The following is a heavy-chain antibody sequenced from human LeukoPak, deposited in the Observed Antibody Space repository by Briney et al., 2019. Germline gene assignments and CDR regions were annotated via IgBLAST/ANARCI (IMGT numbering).Heavy chain of an antibody. Sequence: ASVKVSCKVSGYTLTELSMHWVRQAPGKGLEWMGGFDPEDGETIYAQKFQGRVTMTEDTSTDTAYMELSSLRSEDTAVYYCATISRNLVVVTALGDYWGQGTLVTVSS. CDR2: FDPEDGET. CDR1: GYTLTELS. V-gene: IGHV1-24*01. D-gene: IGHD2-21*02. J-gene: IGHJ4*02. CDR3: ATISRNLVVVTALGDY.